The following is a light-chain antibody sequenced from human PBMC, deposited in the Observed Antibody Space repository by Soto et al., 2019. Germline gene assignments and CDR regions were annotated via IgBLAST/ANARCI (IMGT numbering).Light chain of an antibody. V-gene: IGKV3-11*01. CDR2: DAS. Sequence: EIVLTQSPDTLSLSPGDRATLSCRASQGVSNILAWYQQRPGQAPRLLIYDASKRATGVTARFSGSGSGTDFNLTISIQEPEDFAVYYCQQRADWPPALTFGGVTKVDI. J-gene: IGKJ4*01. CDR1: QGVSNI. CDR3: QQRADWPPALT.